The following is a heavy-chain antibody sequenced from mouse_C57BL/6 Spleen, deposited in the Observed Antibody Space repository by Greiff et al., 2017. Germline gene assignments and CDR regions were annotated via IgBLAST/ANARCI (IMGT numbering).Heavy chain of an antibody. V-gene: IGHV1-80*01. CDR2: IYPGDGDT. CDR3: ARRGGDYYAMDY. J-gene: IGHJ4*01. CDR1: GYAFSSYW. Sequence: QVHVKQSGAELVKPGASVKISCKASGYAFSSYWMNWVKQRPGKGLEWIGQIYPGDGDTNYNGKFKGKATLTADKSSSTAYMQLSSLTSEDSAVYFCARRGGDYYAMDYWGQGTSVTVSS. D-gene: IGHD3-3*01.